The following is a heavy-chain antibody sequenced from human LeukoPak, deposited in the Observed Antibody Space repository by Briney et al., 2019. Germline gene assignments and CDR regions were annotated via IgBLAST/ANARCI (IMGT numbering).Heavy chain of an antibody. CDR2: IHPEGNEK. D-gene: IGHD1-1*01. CDR3: ARGDDFSGDH. CDR1: GFTFSKSW. V-gene: IGHV3-7*04. J-gene: IGHJ4*02. Sequence: GGSLRLSCAASGFTFSKSWMSWVRQAPGRGLEWVANIHPEGNEKYHVESVKGRFTISRDNAKDSLFLQMNGLRVEDTAVYYCARGDDFSGDHWGQGTLVTVSS.